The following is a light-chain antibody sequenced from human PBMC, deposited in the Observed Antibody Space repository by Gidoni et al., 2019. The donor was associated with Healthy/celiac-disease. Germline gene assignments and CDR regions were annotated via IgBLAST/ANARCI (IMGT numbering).Light chain of an antibody. J-gene: IGKJ4*01. V-gene: IGKV3-15*01. CDR3: QQYNNCPPLT. CDR2: GAS. CDR1: QSVSSN. Sequence: EIVMTQSPATLSVSPGERATLSCRASQSVSSNLAWYQQKPGQAPRPLIYGASTRATGIPARFSGSGSGTEFTLTISSLQSEDFAVYYCQQYNNCPPLTFSGGTKVEIK.